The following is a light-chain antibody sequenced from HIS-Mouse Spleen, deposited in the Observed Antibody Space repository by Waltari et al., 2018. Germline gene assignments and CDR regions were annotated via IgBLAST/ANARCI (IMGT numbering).Light chain of an antibody. CDR2: EVS. CDR3: SSYAGSNNLGV. Sequence: QSALTQPPSASGSPGQSVTISCTGTSSDVGGYNYVSWYQQHPGKAPKLMIYEVSKRPSGAPVRFSGSKSGNTASLTVSGLQAEDEADYYCSSYAGSNNLGVFGGGTKLTVL. J-gene: IGLJ2*01. V-gene: IGLV2-8*01. CDR1: SSDVGGYNY.